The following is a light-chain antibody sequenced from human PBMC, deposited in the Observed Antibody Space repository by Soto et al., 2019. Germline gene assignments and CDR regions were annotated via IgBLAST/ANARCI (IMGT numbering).Light chain of an antibody. CDR2: KAS. CDR3: QHYNSYSEA. CDR1: QTISSW. J-gene: IGKJ1*01. V-gene: IGKV1-5*03. Sequence: DIQMTQSHSTLSGSVGDRVTITCRASQTISSWLAWYQRKPGKAPKILIYKASTLKSGVPSRFSGSGAGTEFTLTISSLQPDDFATYYCQHYNSYSEAFGQGTKVDIK.